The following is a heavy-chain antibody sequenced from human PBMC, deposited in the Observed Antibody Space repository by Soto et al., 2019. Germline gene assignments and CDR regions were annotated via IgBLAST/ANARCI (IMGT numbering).Heavy chain of an antibody. J-gene: IGHJ4*02. Sequence: SVKVSCKASGGTFSSYTISWVRQAPGQGLEWMGRIIPILGIANYAQKFQGRVTITADKSTSTAYMELSSLRSEDTAVYYCARNSPYYDILTGPYGLDYWGQGTLVTVSS. D-gene: IGHD3-9*01. V-gene: IGHV1-69*02. CDR2: IIPILGIA. CDR1: GGTFSSYT. CDR3: ARNSPYYDILTGPYGLDY.